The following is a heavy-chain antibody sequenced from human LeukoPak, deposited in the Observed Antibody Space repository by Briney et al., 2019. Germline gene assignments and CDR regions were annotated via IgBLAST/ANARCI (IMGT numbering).Heavy chain of an antibody. CDR3: AGSFGGTLRWFDP. Sequence: ASVKVSCKASGYTFTSYYMHWVRQAPGQGLEWMGIINPSGGSTSYAQKFQGRVTMTRDTSTSTVYMELSSLRSEDTAVYYCAGSFGGTLRWFDPWGQGTLVTVSS. D-gene: IGHD1-14*01. V-gene: IGHV1-46*03. CDR2: INPSGGST. CDR1: GYTFTSYY. J-gene: IGHJ5*02.